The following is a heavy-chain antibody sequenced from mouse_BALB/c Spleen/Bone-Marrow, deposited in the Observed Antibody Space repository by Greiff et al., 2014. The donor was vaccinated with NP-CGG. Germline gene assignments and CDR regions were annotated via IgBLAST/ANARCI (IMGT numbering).Heavy chain of an antibody. J-gene: IGHJ2*01. V-gene: IGHV1-61*01. CDR1: GYTFTSYW. Sequence: QVQLKESGAELVRPGTPVKLSCKASGYTFTSYWMNWVKQRPGRGLEWIGRIDPSDSETHYNQKFKDKATLTVDKSSSTAYIQLSSLTSEDSAVYYCARWGAYFDYWGQGTTLTGSS. CDR3: ARWGAYFDY. CDR2: IDPSDSET.